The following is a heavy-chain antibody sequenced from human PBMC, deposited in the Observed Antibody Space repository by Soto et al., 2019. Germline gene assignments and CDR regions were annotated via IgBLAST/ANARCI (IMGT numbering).Heavy chain of an antibody. CDR2: INTYNGNT. Sequence: QVQLVQSGAEVKNPGASVKVSCKASEYTFTRYGIGWVRQAPGQGLEWMGWINTYNGNTNYAQNVQGRVTLTTDTSTSTAYMELRSLRSNDTAIYYCAMVDVYVTPSPQDVWGQGTTVIVS. J-gene: IGHJ6*02. V-gene: IGHV1-18*01. D-gene: IGHD3-16*01. CDR3: AMVDVYVTPSPQDV. CDR1: EYTFTRYG.